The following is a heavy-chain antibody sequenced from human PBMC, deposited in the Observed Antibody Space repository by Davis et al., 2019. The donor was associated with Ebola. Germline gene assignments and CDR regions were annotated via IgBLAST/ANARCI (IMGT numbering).Heavy chain of an antibody. V-gene: IGHV3-30*03. CDR3: ARSKDEGLPFDY. Sequence: GGSLRLSCAASGFTFSSYGMHWVRQAPGKGLEWVAVISYDGSNKYYADSVKGRFTISRDNSKNTLHVQVNSLRPEDTAVYYCARSKDEGLPFDYWGQGTLVTISS. CDR2: ISYDGSNK. J-gene: IGHJ4*02. CDR1: GFTFSSYG. D-gene: IGHD2-15*01.